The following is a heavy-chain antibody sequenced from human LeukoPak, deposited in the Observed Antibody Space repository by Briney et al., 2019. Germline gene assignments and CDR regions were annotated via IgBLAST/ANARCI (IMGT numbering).Heavy chain of an antibody. D-gene: IGHD3-22*01. V-gene: IGHV3-30*02. CDR3: AKFSQDYYDSSDGAFDI. J-gene: IGHJ3*02. CDR2: IWYDGSKK. CDR1: GFTFRSYG. Sequence: SGGSLRLSCAASGFTFRSYGIHWVRQAPGKGLEWVAVIWYDGSKKYYADSVKGRFTISRDNSKNTLYLQMNSLRAEDTAVYYCAKFSQDYYDSSDGAFDIWGQGTMVTVSS.